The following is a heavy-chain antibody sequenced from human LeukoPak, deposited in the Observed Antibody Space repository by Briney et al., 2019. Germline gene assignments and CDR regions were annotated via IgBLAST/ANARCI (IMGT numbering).Heavy chain of an antibody. CDR2: INHSGST. D-gene: IGHD3-3*01. CDR1: GWSFSGYY. V-gene: IGHV4-34*01. J-gene: IGHJ4*02. Sequence: SETLSLTCAVYGWSFSGYYWSWIRQPPGKGLEWIGEINHSGSTNYNPSLKSRVTISVDTSKNQFSLKLSSVTAADTAVYYCARNARAYYDFWSGYPYYFDYWGQGTLVTVSS. CDR3: ARNARAYYDFWSGYPYYFDY.